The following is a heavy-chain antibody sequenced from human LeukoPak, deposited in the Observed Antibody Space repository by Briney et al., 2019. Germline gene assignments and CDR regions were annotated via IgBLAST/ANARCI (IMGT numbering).Heavy chain of an antibody. CDR2: ISYDGSNK. V-gene: IGHV3-30*04. CDR1: GFTFSSYA. CDR3: ARDAVSMIGDDWFDP. D-gene: IGHD3-10*02. J-gene: IGHJ5*02. Sequence: GGSLRLSCAASGFTFSSYAMHWVRQAPGKGLEWVAVISYDGSNKYYADSVKGRFTISRDNSKNTLYLQMNSLRAEDTAVYYCARDAVSMIGDDWFDPWGQGALVTVSS.